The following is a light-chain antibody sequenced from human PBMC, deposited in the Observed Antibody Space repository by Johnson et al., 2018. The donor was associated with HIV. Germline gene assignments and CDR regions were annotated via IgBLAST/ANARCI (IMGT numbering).Light chain of an antibody. CDR3: GTWDSSLYVFV. J-gene: IGLJ1*01. CDR1: SSNIGNNY. V-gene: IGLV1-51*01. CDR2: ENK. Sequence: QSVLTQPPSVSAAPGQKVTISCFGSSSNIGNNYVSWYQQLPGTSPKLLIYENKARPSGIPDRFSGSKSATSATLAITGLQTGDEADYYCGTWDSSLYVFVFGSGTKVTVL.